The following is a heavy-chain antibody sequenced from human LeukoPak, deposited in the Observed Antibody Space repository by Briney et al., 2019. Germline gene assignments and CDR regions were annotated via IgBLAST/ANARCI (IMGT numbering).Heavy chain of an antibody. CDR1: GITLSNYG. D-gene: IGHD6-6*01. J-gene: IGHJ4*02. CDR3: ARGGAARPDY. CDR2: ISTSSSYI. V-gene: IGHV3-21*01. Sequence: PGGSLRLSCAVSGITLSNYGMSWVRQAPGKGLEWVSYISTSSSYIYYADSVKGRFTISRDNAKRSLYLQMNSLRVEDRAVYYCARGGAARPDYWGLGTLVTVSS.